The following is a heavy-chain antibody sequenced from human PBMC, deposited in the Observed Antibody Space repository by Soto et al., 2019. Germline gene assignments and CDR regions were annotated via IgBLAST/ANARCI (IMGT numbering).Heavy chain of an antibody. V-gene: IGHV3-21*01. CDR1: GFTFSSYS. CDR2: ISSSSSYI. D-gene: IGHD6-13*01. J-gene: IGHJ3*02. CDR3: ARSYSSSWYGDAFDI. Sequence: EVKLVESGGGLVKPGGSLRLSCAASGFTFSSYSMNWVRQAPGKGLEWVSSISSSSSYIYYADSVKGRFTISRDDAKNSLYLQRNSLRAEDTAVYYCARSYSSSWYGDAFDIWGQGTMVTVSS.